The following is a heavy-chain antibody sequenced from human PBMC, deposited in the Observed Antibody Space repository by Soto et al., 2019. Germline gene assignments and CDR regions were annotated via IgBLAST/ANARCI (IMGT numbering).Heavy chain of an antibody. CDR1: GFTFSSYG. CDR3: ARDTHPRVVVSPFNDY. D-gene: IGHD3-22*01. Sequence: GGSLRLSCAASGFTFSSYGMHWVRQAPGKGLEWVAVIWYDGSNKYYADSVKGRFTISRDNSKNTLYLQMNSLRAEDTAVYYCARDTHPRVVVSPFNDYWGQGTLVTVSS. CDR2: IWYDGSNK. J-gene: IGHJ4*02. V-gene: IGHV3-33*01.